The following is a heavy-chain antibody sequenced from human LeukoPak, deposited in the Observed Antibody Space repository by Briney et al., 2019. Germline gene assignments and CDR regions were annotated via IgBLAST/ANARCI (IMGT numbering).Heavy chain of an antibody. J-gene: IGHJ4*02. CDR3: TSGRASKYYYETSGFSTGYYFDY. V-gene: IGHV1-2*06. CDR1: GYTFTGYY. Sequence: GASVKVSCKASGYTFTGYYLHWVRQAPGQGLEWMGRINPDSGGTDYAPKFQGRVTMTRDTSISTAYMELRRLRSDDTAIYYCTSGRASKYYYETSGFSTGYYFDYWGQGTLVTVSS. D-gene: IGHD3-22*01. CDR2: INPDSGGT.